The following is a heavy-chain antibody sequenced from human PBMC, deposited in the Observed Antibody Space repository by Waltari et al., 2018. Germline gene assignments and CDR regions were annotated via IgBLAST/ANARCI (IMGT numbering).Heavy chain of an antibody. V-gene: IGHV3-23*04. D-gene: IGHD3-22*01. CDR3: AKGGYYDSSGYLFFYYYYYGMDV. Sequence: VQLVQSGAEVKKPGSSVKVSCKASGGTFSSYTISWVRQAPGQGLQWVSAISGSGGSTSYADSVKGRFTISRDNSKNTLYLQMNSLRAEDTAVYYCAKGGYYDSSGYLFFYYYYYGMDVWGQGTTVTVSS. J-gene: IGHJ6*02. CDR1: GGTFSSYT. CDR2: ISGSGGST.